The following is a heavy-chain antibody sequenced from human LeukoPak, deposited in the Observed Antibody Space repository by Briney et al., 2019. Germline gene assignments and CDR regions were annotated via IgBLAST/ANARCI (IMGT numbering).Heavy chain of an antibody. Sequence: SETLTLTCTISVGSINNFFWIWIRQPPGKGLEWIGYIYYSGGTNYNPSLKRRVAVSVDTSKNQFSLKVSSVTAADTAVYYCARRVPSGSGSYDFDYWGQGTLVTVSS. J-gene: IGHJ4*02. CDR1: VGSINNFF. CDR3: ARRVPSGSGSYDFDY. CDR2: IYYSGGT. D-gene: IGHD3-10*01. V-gene: IGHV4-59*08.